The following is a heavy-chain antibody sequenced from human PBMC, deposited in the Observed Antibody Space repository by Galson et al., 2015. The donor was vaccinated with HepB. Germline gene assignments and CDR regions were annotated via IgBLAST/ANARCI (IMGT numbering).Heavy chain of an antibody. Sequence: TLSLTCTVSGGSISSGGYYWSWVRQHPGKGLEWIGYIYYSGSTYYNPSLKSRVTISVDTSKNQFSLKLSSVTAADTAVYYCAREAGYDYVWGSYRSPDKHAFDIWGQGTMVTVSS. CDR2: IYYSGST. CDR3: AREAGYDYVWGSYRSPDKHAFDI. J-gene: IGHJ3*02. D-gene: IGHD3-16*02. V-gene: IGHV4-31*03. CDR1: GGSISSGGYY.